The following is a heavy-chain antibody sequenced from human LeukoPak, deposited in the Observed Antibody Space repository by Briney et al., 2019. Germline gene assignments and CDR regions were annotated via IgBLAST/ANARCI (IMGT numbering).Heavy chain of an antibody. D-gene: IGHD2/OR15-2a*01. CDR2: ISDSSSYI. V-gene: IGHV3-21*01. J-gene: IGHJ6*02. Sequence: PGGSLRLSCAASGFTFRNYDMKWVRQAPGKGLKWVSSISDSSSYIYYADSVKGRFTISRDNAKNSLYPQMNSLRAEDTAVYYCARGQNFVVVWGQGTTVTVSS. CDR3: ARGQNFVVV. CDR1: GFTFRNYD.